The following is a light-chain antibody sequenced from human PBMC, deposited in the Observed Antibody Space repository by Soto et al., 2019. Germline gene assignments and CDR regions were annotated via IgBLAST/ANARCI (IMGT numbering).Light chain of an antibody. CDR2: GVG. J-gene: IGLJ1*01. CDR1: SSDNGGYNS. Sequence: QSVLTQPASVSGSPEQSITISCTGTSSDNGGYNSVSWYQHNPGKAPKLILYGVGDRPSGVYYRFSGSKSGNTASLTISGLQAVDEADYYCSSYTSSSTNVFGTGTKVTVL. V-gene: IGLV2-14*03. CDR3: SSYTSSSTNV.